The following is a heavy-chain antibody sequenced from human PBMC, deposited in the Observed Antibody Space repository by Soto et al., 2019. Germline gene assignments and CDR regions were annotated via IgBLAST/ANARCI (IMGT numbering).Heavy chain of an antibody. CDR3: ARDRIAGSGSCDN. CDR2: IKTDGSSP. J-gene: IGHJ4*02. D-gene: IGHD3-10*01. Sequence: GSLRLSCVASGFTFNNYWMHWVRQVPGKGLVWVSRIKTDGSSPNYADSVEGRSTISSDNAKNTLYLQMNSLRAEDTAVYYCARDRIAGSGSCDNWGQGTLVTVSS. CDR1: GFTFNNYW. V-gene: IGHV3-74*01.